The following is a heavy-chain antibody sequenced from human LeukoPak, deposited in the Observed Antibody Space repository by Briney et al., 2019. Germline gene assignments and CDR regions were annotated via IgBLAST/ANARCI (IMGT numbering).Heavy chain of an antibody. CDR3: AKDVSFRSGGWYTFDY. CDR1: GFTFSSYG. Sequence: GSLRLSCAASGFTFSSYGMHWVRQAPGKGLEWVAVISYDGSNKYYADSVKGRFTISRDNSKNTLYLQMNSLRAEDTAMYYCAKDVSFRSGGWYTFDYWGQGTLVTVSS. CDR2: ISYDGSNK. V-gene: IGHV3-30*18. J-gene: IGHJ4*02. D-gene: IGHD6-19*01.